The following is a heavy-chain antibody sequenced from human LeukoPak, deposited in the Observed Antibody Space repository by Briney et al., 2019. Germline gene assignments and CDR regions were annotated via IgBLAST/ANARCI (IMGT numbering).Heavy chain of an antibody. D-gene: IGHD2-15*01. CDR1: GFTFSSYA. CDR2: ISYDGSNK. J-gene: IGHJ4*02. Sequence: GGSLRLSCAASGFTFSSYAMHWVRQAPGKGLGWVAVISYDGSNKYYADSVKGRFTISRDNSKNTLYLQMNSLRAEDTAAYYCARDGGDRFLDYWGQGTLVTVSS. CDR3: ARDGGDRFLDY. V-gene: IGHV3-30-3*01.